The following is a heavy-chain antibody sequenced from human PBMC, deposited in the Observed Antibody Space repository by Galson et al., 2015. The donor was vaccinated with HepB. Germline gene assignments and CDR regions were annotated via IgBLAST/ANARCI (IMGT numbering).Heavy chain of an antibody. CDR2: ISGTSGTI. Sequence: SLRLSCAASGFNFNSYSMNWVRQAPGKGLEWLSYISGTSGTIYNADSVTGRFTISRDNAKNLLYLQMNSLRDEDTAVYYCARNKEYFNGMNTWGQGTTVTDSS. CDR1: GFNFNSYS. CDR3: ARNKEYFNGMNT. D-gene: IGHD2/OR15-2a*01. V-gene: IGHV3-48*02. J-gene: IGHJ6*01.